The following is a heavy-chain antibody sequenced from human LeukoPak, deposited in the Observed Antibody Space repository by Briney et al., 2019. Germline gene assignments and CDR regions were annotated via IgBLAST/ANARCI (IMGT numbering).Heavy chain of an antibody. CDR3: ASPLGYCTTTTCYGDY. J-gene: IGHJ4*02. V-gene: IGHV4-59*01. CDR2: IFYSGST. CDR1: GGSISSYY. D-gene: IGHD2-2*01. Sequence: SETLSLTCTVSGGSISSYYWSWIRQPPGKGLEWIGYIFYSGSTNYNPSLKSRVTISGHTSKNQFSLKLSSVSAADTAVYYCASPLGYCTTTTCYGDYWGQGTLVTVSS.